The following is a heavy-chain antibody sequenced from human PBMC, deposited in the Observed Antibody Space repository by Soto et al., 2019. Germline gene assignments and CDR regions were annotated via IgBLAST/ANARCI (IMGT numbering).Heavy chain of an antibody. V-gene: IGHV3-48*01. Sequence: VQLVESGGGLVQPGGSLRLSCATSGFILSDCAMNWVRQAPGKGLEWVSYISSSSSVIDYADSVKGRFTVSRDNARNSLYLQMNSQRAEDTAVYYCAIDLSWGSNWYYYMDVWGKGTTVTVSS. CDR3: AIDLSWGSNWYYYMDV. CDR2: ISSSSSVI. D-gene: IGHD7-27*01. J-gene: IGHJ6*03. CDR1: GFILSDCA.